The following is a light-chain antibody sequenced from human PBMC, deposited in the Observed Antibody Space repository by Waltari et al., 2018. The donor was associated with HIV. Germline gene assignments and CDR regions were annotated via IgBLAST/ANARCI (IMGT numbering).Light chain of an antibody. CDR1: SSNIGAGYD. CDR3: QSYDSSLEV. J-gene: IGLJ1*01. CDR2: GNS. V-gene: IGLV1-40*01. Sequence: QSVLTQPPSVSGAPGQRVTISCTGSSSNIGAGYDVHWYQQLPETAPKLLIYGNSNRPSGVPDRFSGSKSGTSASLAITGLQAEDEADYYCQSYDSSLEVFGTGTKVTVL.